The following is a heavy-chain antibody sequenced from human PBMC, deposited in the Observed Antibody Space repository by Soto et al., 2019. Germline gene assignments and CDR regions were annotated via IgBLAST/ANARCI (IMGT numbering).Heavy chain of an antibody. V-gene: IGHV3-21*01. Sequence: GGSLRLSCAASGFTFSSYSMNWVRQAPGKGLEWVSSISSSSSYIYYADSVKGRFTISRDNAKNSLYLQMNSLRAEDTAVYYCARDSSRYRQGMDVWGQRTTVTVSS. J-gene: IGHJ6*02. CDR1: GFTFSSYS. CDR3: ARDSSRYRQGMDV. D-gene: IGHD6-13*01. CDR2: ISSSSSYI.